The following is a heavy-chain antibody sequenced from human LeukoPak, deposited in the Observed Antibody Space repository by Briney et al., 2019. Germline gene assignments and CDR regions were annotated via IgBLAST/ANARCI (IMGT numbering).Heavy chain of an antibody. D-gene: IGHD3-22*01. J-gene: IGHJ4*02. CDR3: AREGDYYDSSGYYRYLDY. CDR2: INHSGST. V-gene: IGHV4-34*01. CDR1: GGSFSGYY. Sequence: SETLSLTCAVYGGSFSGYYWSWIRQPPGKGLEWIGEINHSGSTNYNPSLKSRVTISVDTSKNQFSLKLSSVTAADTAVYYCAREGDYYDSSGYYRYLDYWGQGTLVTVSS.